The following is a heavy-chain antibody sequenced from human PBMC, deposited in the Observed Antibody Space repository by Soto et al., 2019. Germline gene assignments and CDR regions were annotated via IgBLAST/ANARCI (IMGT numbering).Heavy chain of an antibody. CDR2: ISYDGSNK. D-gene: IGHD3-3*01. CDR1: GFTFSSYG. J-gene: IGHJ6*02. CDR3: AKDRRGGYDFWSGYPIYYYGMDV. Sequence: QVQLVESGGGVVQPGRSLRLSCAASGFTFSSYGMHWVRQAPGKGLEWVAVISYDGSNKYYADSVKGRFTISRDNSKNTLYLQMNSLRAEDTAVYYCAKDRRGGYDFWSGYPIYYYGMDVWGQGTTVTVSS. V-gene: IGHV3-30*18.